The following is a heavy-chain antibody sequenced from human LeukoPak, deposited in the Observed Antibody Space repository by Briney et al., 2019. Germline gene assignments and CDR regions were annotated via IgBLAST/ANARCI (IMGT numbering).Heavy chain of an antibody. CDR3: AREPRRYYYYYGMDV. V-gene: IGHV4-34*01. CDR1: GGSFSGYY. Sequence: SETLSLTCAVYGGSFSGYYWSWIRQPPGKGLEWIGEINHSGSTNYNPSFKSRVTISVDTSKNQFSLKLSSVTAADTAVYYCAREPRRYYYYYGMDVWGQGTTVTVSS. CDR2: INHSGST. J-gene: IGHJ6*02.